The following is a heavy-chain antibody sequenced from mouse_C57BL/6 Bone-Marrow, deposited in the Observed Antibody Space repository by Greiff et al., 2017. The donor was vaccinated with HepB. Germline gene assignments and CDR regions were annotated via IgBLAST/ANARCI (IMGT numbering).Heavy chain of an antibody. D-gene: IGHD2-3*01. CDR1: GYTFTSYW. CDR3: AREENYDGYYGAMDY. Sequence: QVHVKQPGAELVRPGSSVKLSCKASGYTFTSYWMDWVKQRPGQGLEWIGNIYPSDSETHYNQKFKDKATLTVDKSSSTAYMQLSSLTSEDSAVYYCAREENYDGYYGAMDYWGQGTSVTVSS. J-gene: IGHJ4*01. V-gene: IGHV1-61*01. CDR2: IYPSDSET.